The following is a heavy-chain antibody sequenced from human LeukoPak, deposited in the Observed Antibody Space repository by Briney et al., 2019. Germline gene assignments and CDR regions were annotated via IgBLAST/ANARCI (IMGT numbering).Heavy chain of an antibody. V-gene: IGHV4-34*01. CDR2: INHSGST. CDR1: GGSFSGYY. D-gene: IGHD3-9*01. J-gene: IGHJ4*02. Sequence: SETLSLTCAVYGGSFSGYYWSWIRQPPGKGLEWIGEINHSGSTNYNPSLKSRVTIPVDTSKNQFSLKLSSVTAADTAVYYCALQYYDILTGYYSDYWGQGTLVTVSS. CDR3: ALQYYDILTGYYSDY.